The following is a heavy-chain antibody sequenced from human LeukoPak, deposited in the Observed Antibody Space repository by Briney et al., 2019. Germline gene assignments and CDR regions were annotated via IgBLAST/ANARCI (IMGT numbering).Heavy chain of an antibody. CDR2: ISSNGGST. Sequence: GGSLRLSCAASGFTFSSYAMHWVRQAPGKGLEYVSAISSNGGSTYYANSVKGRFTISRDNSKNTLYLQMGSLRAEDMAVYYCARVHEGPFSTGYYYYYYMDVWGKGTTATVSS. J-gene: IGHJ6*03. V-gene: IGHV3-64*01. CDR3: ARVHEGPFSTGYYYYYYMDV. CDR1: GFTFSSYA. D-gene: IGHD3/OR15-3a*01.